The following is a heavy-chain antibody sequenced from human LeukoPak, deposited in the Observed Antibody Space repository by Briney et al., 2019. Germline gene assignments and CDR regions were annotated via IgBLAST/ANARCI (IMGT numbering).Heavy chain of an antibody. CDR2: IKGDGSSI. V-gene: IGHV3-74*01. Sequence: GGSLRLSCAASGFTLSSYWMHWVRQAPGKGLVWVSCIKGDGSSISYADSVKGRFTISRDNAKNTLYLQMNSLRSEDTAVYYCTRDWRNKAFDIWGQGTMVTVSS. D-gene: IGHD1/OR15-1a*01. CDR3: TRDWRNKAFDI. CDR1: GFTLSSYW. J-gene: IGHJ3*02.